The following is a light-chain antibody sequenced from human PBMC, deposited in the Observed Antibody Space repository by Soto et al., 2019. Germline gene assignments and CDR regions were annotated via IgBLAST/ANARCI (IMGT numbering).Light chain of an antibody. CDR1: QSVSSSY. CDR2: GAS. Sequence: EIVLAQSPGTLSLSPGERATLSCRASQSVSSSYLAWYRHKPGQAPRLLIYGASSRATGIPDRFSGSGSGTDFTLTISRLEPEDFAVYYCQQYGISPPWTFGQGTKVEIK. CDR3: QQYGISPPWT. V-gene: IGKV3-20*01. J-gene: IGKJ1*01.